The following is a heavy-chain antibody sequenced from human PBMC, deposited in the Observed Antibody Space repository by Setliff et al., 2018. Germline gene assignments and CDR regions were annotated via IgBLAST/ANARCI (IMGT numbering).Heavy chain of an antibody. J-gene: IGHJ4*02. CDR2: IKQDGSEI. D-gene: IGHD5-12*01. V-gene: IGHV3-7*03. CDR3: VRDVSRWLQFLGSFDQ. CDR1: GLTFSSYW. Sequence: PGGSLRLSCAASGLTFSSYWMTWVRQAPGKGLEWLANIKQDGSEIYSVDSVKGRFSISRDNAKNSLFLQMNSLRAEDTAIYYCVRDVSRWLQFLGSFDQWGQGILVTVSS.